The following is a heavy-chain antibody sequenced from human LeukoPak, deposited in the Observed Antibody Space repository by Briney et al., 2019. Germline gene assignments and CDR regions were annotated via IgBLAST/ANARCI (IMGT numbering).Heavy chain of an antibody. CDR2: ISSSSSSI. D-gene: IGHD6-13*01. CDR1: GFTFSNYG. Sequence: GGSLRLSCAASGFTFSNYGMNWVRQAPGKGLEWVSYISSSSSSIYSADSVKGRFTISRDNAKHSLYLQMNNLRAEDTAVYYCARDTTSSSRGDYFDYWGQGTLVTVSS. CDR3: ARDTTSSSRGDYFDY. V-gene: IGHV3-48*01. J-gene: IGHJ4*02.